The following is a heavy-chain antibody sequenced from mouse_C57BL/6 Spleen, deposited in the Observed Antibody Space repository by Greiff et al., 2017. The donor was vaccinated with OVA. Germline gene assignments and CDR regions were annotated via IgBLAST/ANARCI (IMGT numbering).Heavy chain of an antibody. CDR1: GYTFTSYW. CDR3: SRSDTTPSHWFAY. J-gene: IGHJ3*01. CDR2: IHPNSGST. Sequence: QVQLQQPGAELVKPGASVKLSCKASGYTFTSYWMHWVQQRPGQGLEWIGMIHPNSGSTNYHEKFKSKATLTIDKSSSTAYMQLSSLTSEDSAVYYCSRSDTTPSHWFAYWGQGTLVTVSA. V-gene: IGHV1-64*01. D-gene: IGHD1-1*01.